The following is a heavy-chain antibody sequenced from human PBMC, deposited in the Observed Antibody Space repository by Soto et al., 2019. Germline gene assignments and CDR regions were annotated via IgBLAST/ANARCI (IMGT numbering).Heavy chain of an antibody. V-gene: IGHV4-30-4*01. CDR2: SHHSGST. D-gene: IGHD3-22*01. CDR3: AREYNKSGYRRLDP. CDR1: GGSISSGDYY. J-gene: IGHJ5*02. Sequence: QVQLQETGPGLVKPSETLSLTCTVSGGSISSGDYYWSWIRQSPGKGLEWIGYSHHSGSTYYNPSLKTRSTMSVDSSRKQFSLKLTYVTAADTAVYYCAREYNKSGYRRLDPWGQGTLVTVAS.